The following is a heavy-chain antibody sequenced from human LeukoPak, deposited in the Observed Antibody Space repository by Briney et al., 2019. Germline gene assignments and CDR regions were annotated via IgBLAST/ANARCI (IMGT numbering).Heavy chain of an antibody. V-gene: IGHV4-39*01. Sequence: SQTLSLTCTVSGGSISSGGYYWGWVRQPPGKGLEWIGNILYSGNTFYHPSLKSRITIAVDTSKNQFSLKLSSVTAADTAVYYCSRYIRRRPQFDYWGQGTLVTVSS. CDR3: SRYIRRRPQFDY. J-gene: IGHJ4*02. CDR1: GGSISSGGYY. CDR2: ILYSGNT.